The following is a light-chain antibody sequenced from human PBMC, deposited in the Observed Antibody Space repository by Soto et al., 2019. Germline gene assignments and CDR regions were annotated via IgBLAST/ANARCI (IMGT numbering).Light chain of an antibody. CDR2: STN. Sequence: QTVVTQEPSFSVSPGGTVTLTCGLSSGSVSTSYYPSWYQQTPGQAPRTLIYSTNTRSSGVPDRFSGSILGNKAALTITGAQADDESDYYCVLYMGSGTYVFGTGTKLTVL. V-gene: IGLV8-61*01. CDR1: SGSVSTSYY. CDR3: VLYMGSGTYV. J-gene: IGLJ1*01.